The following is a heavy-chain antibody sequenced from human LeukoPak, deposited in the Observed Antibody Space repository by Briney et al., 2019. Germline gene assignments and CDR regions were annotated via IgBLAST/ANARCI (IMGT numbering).Heavy chain of an antibody. CDR3: ARSLTTLTYEGY. Sequence: GGSLRLSCAASGFTFSSYMMNWVRQAPGKGLEWVSSINSGSTYTYYTESVKGRFTVSRDNPKNSLFLQMNSLRAEDTAIYYCARSLTTLTYEGYWGQGTLVTVSS. J-gene: IGHJ4*02. D-gene: IGHD1-1*01. V-gene: IGHV3-21*01. CDR1: GFTFSSYM. CDR2: INSGSTYT.